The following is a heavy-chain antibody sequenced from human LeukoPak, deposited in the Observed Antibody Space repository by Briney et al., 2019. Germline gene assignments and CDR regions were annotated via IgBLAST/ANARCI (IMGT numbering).Heavy chain of an antibody. D-gene: IGHD3-22*01. CDR3: AGSYSSGYYYVLYYFDY. CDR1: GGSFSGYY. CDR2: INHSGRT. V-gene: IGHV4-34*01. J-gene: IGHJ4*02. Sequence: SETLSLTCAVYGGSFSGYYWSWIRQPQGKGLEWIGEINHSGRTNDNPSLKSGVTISVETSKKQFSQKMSSGHAAETAVYYCAGSYSSGYYYVLYYFDYWGQGTPVTVSS.